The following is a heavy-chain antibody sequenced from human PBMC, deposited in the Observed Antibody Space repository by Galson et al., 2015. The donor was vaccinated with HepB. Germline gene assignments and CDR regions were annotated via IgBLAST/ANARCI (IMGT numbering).Heavy chain of an antibody. CDR3: ARDGMFSRAYGGFDI. J-gene: IGHJ3*02. D-gene: IGHD4/OR15-4a*01. CDR2: VSPTRGAT. Sequence: SVKVSCKASGYTFTPWSLHWVRQAPGQGPEWMGWVSPTRGATDYAQKFQGRVTLTRDKSINTAYLELSSLTSDDTALYYCARDGMFSRAYGGFDIWGQGTMITVSS. V-gene: IGHV1-2*02. CDR1: GYTFTPWS.